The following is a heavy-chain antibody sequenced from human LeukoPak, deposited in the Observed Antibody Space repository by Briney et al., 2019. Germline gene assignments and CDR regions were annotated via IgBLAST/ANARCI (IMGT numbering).Heavy chain of an antibody. CDR3: ARDSSYAEYYYYYYGMDV. J-gene: IGHJ6*02. CDR2: ISSSSSYI. D-gene: IGHD2-2*01. V-gene: IGHV3-21*01. Sequence: GGSLRLSCAASGFTFSSYSMNWVRQAPGKGLEWVSSISSSSSYIYYADSVKGRFTISRDNAKNSLYLQMNSLRAEDTAVCYCARDSSYAEYYYYYYGMDVWGQGTTVTVSS. CDR1: GFTFSSYS.